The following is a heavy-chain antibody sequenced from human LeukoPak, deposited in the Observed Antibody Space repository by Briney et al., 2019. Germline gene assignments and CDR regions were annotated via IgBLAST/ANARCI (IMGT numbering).Heavy chain of an antibody. Sequence: GRSLRLSCAASGFTFDDYAMHWVRQAPGKGLEWVSGISWNSGSIGYADSVKGRFTISRDNAKNSLYLQMNSLRAEDTALYYCAKGETFGDLDYWGQGTLVTVSS. V-gene: IGHV3-9*01. CDR2: ISWNSGSI. CDR1: GFTFDDYA. J-gene: IGHJ4*02. D-gene: IGHD2-21*01. CDR3: AKGETFGDLDY.